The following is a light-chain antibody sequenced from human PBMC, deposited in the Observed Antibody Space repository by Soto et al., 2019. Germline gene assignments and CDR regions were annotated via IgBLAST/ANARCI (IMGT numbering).Light chain of an antibody. CDR3: QQYERYST. V-gene: IGKV1-5*03. Sequence: DIQLTQSPSVLSASVGDTVTITCRASQALSNYLAWYQQKPGIAPKLLIHKASTLESGVPSRFSGSGFGTEFTLTISGLQPEDSATYYCQQYERYSTFGQGTKVDI. CDR1: QALSNY. J-gene: IGKJ1*01. CDR2: KAS.